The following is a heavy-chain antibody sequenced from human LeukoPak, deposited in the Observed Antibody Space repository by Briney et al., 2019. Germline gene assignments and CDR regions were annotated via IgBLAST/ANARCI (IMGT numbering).Heavy chain of an antibody. CDR2: TSSSGSTI. Sequence: GGALRLSCAASGFTFSSYEMNWVRQAPGKGREWVSYTSSSGSTIYYADSVKGRFTISRDNAKNSLYLQMNSLRAEDTAVYYCARAYGGYPYYYYYYGMDVWGKGTTVTVSS. CDR1: GFTFSSYE. J-gene: IGHJ6*04. CDR3: ARAYGGYPYYYYYYGMDV. V-gene: IGHV3-48*03. D-gene: IGHD4-17*01.